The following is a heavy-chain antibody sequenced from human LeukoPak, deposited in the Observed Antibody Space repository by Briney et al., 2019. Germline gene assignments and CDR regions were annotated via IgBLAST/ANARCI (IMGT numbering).Heavy chain of an antibody. D-gene: IGHD6-13*01. CDR3: ARAGSSSWYGYYYYGMDV. Sequence: NASQTLSLTCAVSGGSISSGGYSWSWIRQPPGKGLEWIGYIYHSGSTYYNPSLKSRVTISVDRSKNQFSLKLSSVTAADTAVYYCARAGSSSWYGYYYYGMDVWGQGTTATVSS. J-gene: IGHJ6*02. V-gene: IGHV4-30-2*01. CDR2: IYHSGST. CDR1: GGSISSGGYS.